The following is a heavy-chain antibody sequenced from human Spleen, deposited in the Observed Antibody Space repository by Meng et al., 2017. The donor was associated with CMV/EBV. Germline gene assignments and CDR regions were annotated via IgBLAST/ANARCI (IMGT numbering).Heavy chain of an antibody. CDR3: ARAVLAFQLPPAGYNWFDP. V-gene: IGHV4-59*01. CDR1: GGSINSFYY. D-gene: IGHD2-2*01. J-gene: IGHJ5*02. CDR2: IYHTGST. Sequence: SETLSLTCTVSGGSINSFYYWSWIRQPPGKGLEWIGYIYHTGSTNYDPSLKSRVTISLDTSKNQFSLRLSSVTAADTAVYYCARAVLAFQLPPAGYNWFDPWGQGTLVTVSS.